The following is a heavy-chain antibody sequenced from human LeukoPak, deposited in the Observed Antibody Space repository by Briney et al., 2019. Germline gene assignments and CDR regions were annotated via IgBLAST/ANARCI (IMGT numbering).Heavy chain of an antibody. V-gene: IGHV3-48*03. CDR2: ISSSGSTI. CDR1: GFTFSSYE. Sequence: GGSLRLSCAASGFTFSSYEMNWVRRAPGKGLEWVSYISSSGSTIYYADSVKGRFTISRDNAKNSLYLQMNSLKTEDTAVYYCTTGPTLGGRIKYYYYMDVWGRGTTVTISS. D-gene: IGHD3-16*01. CDR3: TTGPTLGGRIKYYYYMDV. J-gene: IGHJ6*03.